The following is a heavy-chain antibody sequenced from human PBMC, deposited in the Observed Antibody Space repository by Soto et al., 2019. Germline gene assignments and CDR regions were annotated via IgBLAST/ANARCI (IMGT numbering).Heavy chain of an antibody. D-gene: IGHD4-17*01. CDR3: AREGDDYGDYKRAFDI. Sequence: EVQLVESGGGLVKPGGSLRLSCEASGFTFRSYSMNWVRQAPGKGLEWVSSISTTSSYIYYGDSAKARFTISRDNAKNSLFLQMNSLRAEDTAIYYCAREGDDYGDYKRAFDIWGQGTTVTVSS. J-gene: IGHJ3*02. CDR1: GFTFRSYS. V-gene: IGHV3-21*01. CDR2: ISTTSSYI.